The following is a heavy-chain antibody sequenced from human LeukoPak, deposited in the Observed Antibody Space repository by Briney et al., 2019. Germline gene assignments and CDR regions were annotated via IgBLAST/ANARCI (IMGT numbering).Heavy chain of an antibody. CDR2: IRNDGSII. CDR3: ARARSMQLVFDY. D-gene: IGHD6-6*01. CDR1: GFTFSSYG. Sequence: GGSLRLSCAASGFTFSSYGMHWIRQAPGKGLEWVAFIRNDGSIIYNADSVKGRFTISRDNSKNTLYLQMNSLRAEDTAVYYCARARSMQLVFDYWGQGTLVTVSS. V-gene: IGHV3-30*02. J-gene: IGHJ4*02.